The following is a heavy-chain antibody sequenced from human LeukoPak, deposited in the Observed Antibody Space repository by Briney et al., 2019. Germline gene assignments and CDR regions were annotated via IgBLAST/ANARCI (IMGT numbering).Heavy chain of an antibody. V-gene: IGHV4-59*01. CDR3: ARGGRDTGPYWYFDL. CDR2: IYYSGST. D-gene: IGHD3-10*01. CDR1: GGSISSYY. Sequence: KPSETLSHTCTVSGGSISSYYWSWIRQPPGKGLEWIGYIYYSGSTNYNPSLKSRVTISVDTSKNQFSLKLSSVTAADTAVYYCARGGRDTGPYWYFDLWGRGTLVTVSS. J-gene: IGHJ2*01.